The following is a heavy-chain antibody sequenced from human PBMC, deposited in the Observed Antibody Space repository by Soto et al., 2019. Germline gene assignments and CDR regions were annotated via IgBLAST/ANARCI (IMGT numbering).Heavy chain of an antibody. CDR3: ARGLTMGQLPTHFDH. CDR1: GGSVSNDNFY. CDR2: VHSSGIT. Sequence: SETLSLTCTVSGGSVSNDNFYWSWIRQPPGKGLEWIGYVHSSGITNYNPSLKRRVTISVDTSRNQFSLRLSSVTAADTAVYYCARGLTMGQLPTHFDHWGQGTLVTVSS. V-gene: IGHV4-61*01. J-gene: IGHJ5*02. D-gene: IGHD3-16*01.